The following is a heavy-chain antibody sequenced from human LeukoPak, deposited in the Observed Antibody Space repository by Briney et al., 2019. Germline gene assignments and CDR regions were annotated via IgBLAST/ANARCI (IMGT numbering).Heavy chain of an antibody. CDR3: AKDSSASVWYGFFDY. Sequence: GGSLRLSCTASGFPFSSYGMHWVRQAPGKGLRWVTVIWPDGGAKYYADSVKGRFTISRDNSKNTLYLQMNTLRTEDTAVDYCAKDSSASVWYGFFDYWGQGTLVTVSS. J-gene: IGHJ4*02. D-gene: IGHD6-19*01. V-gene: IGHV3-30*02. CDR1: GFPFSSYG. CDR2: IWPDGGAK.